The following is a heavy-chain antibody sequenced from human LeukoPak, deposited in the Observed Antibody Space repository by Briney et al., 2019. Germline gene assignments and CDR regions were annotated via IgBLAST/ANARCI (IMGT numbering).Heavy chain of an antibody. D-gene: IGHD4-17*01. V-gene: IGHV3-23*01. CDR2: IVNSGGST. J-gene: IGHJ4*02. CDR1: GFTFSSYA. CDR3: AKDIHGDYGGLVY. Sequence: GGSLRLSCAASGFTFSSYAMSWVRQAPGKGLEWVSTIVNSGGSTYYADSVKGRFTISRDNSKNTVYLQMNSLRAEDTAVYYCAKDIHGDYGGLVYWGQGTLVTVSS.